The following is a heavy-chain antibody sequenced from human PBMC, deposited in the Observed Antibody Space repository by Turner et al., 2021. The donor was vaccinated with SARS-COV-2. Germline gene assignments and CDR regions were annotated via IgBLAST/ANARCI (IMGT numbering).Heavy chain of an antibody. J-gene: IGHJ4*02. CDR1: GGSISSYY. CDR3: ASYYYDSSGCHYAFDY. Sequence: QVQLQESGPGLVKPSETLSLTCTVSGGSISSYYWSWIRQPPGKGLEWIGYIYYSGSTNYNPSLKSRVTISVDTSKNQFSLKLSSVTAADTAVYYCASYYYDSSGCHYAFDYWGQGTPVTVSS. V-gene: IGHV4-59*01. D-gene: IGHD3-22*01. CDR2: IYYSGST.